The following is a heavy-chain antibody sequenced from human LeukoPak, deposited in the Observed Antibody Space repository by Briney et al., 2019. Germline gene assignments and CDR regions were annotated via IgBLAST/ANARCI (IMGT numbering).Heavy chain of an antibody. CDR3: ASGSGSYRTPYYFMDV. Sequence: GGSLRLSCVASGFTISSNYMSWVRQAPGKGLEWVSVIYSGGSTYYADSVKGRFTISRDNSKNTLYLQMNSLRAEDTAVYYCASGSGSYRTPYYFMDVWGTGATVTVSS. CDR2: IYSGGST. J-gene: IGHJ6*03. D-gene: IGHD3-10*01. CDR1: GFTISSNY. V-gene: IGHV3-53*01.